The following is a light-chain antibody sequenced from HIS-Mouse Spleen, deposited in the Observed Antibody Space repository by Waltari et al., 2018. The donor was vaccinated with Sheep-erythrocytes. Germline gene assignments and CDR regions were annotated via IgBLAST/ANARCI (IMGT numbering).Light chain of an antibody. CDR2: YDD. V-gene: IGLV1-36*01. J-gene: IGLJ2*01. Sequence: QSVLTQPPSVSEAPRPRVTIPCSGSSSNIGNNAVHWYQQLPGKAPKLLIYYDDLLPSGVSDRFSGSKSGTSASLAISGLQSEDEADYYCAAWDDSLNGVVFGGGTKLTVL. CDR3: AAWDDSLNGVV. CDR1: SSNIGNNA.